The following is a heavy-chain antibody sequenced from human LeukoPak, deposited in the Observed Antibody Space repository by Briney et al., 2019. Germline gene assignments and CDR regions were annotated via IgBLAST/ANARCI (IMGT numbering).Heavy chain of an antibody. CDR1: GFTFSNYW. CDR2: INQDGSEI. J-gene: IGHJ5*02. D-gene: IGHD5-18*01. V-gene: IGHV3-7*01. Sequence: GGSLRLSCAASGFTFSNYWMSWVRQAPGKGLEWLANINQDGSEIYYVDSVKGRFTISRDNGKNSLYLQINSLRADDTAVYYCARVKGRAMAPRREWFDPWGQGTLVTVSS. CDR3: ARVKGRAMAPRREWFDP.